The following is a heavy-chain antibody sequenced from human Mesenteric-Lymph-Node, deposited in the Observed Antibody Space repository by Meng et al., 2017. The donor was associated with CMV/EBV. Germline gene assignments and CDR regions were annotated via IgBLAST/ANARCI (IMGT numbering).Heavy chain of an antibody. D-gene: IGHD3-22*01. Sequence: GGSLRLSCVASGLVFSSFGMHWVRQAPGKGLEWVAFIRFDGSEKYYADSVKGRFTISRDNSQNTQYLQINSLRAEDTAVYYCAKDRNYYDNSGLYFQHWGQGTLVTVSS. V-gene: IGHV3-30*02. CDR2: IRFDGSEK. J-gene: IGHJ1*01. CDR1: GLVFSSFG. CDR3: AKDRNYYDNSGLYFQH.